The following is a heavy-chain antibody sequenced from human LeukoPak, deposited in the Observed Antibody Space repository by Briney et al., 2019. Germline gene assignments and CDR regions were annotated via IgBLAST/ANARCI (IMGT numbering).Heavy chain of an antibody. CDR2: ISGSGGST. J-gene: IGHJ5*02. Sequence: GGSLRLSCAASGFTFSSYAMSWVRQAPGKGLEWVSAISGSGGSTYYADSVKGRFTISRDNSKNTLYLQMNSLRAEDTAVYYCAKDRGGYSSSTMIGWFDPWGQGTLVTVSS. CDR3: AKDRGGYSSSTMIGWFDP. CDR1: GFTFSSYA. D-gene: IGHD6-6*01. V-gene: IGHV3-23*01.